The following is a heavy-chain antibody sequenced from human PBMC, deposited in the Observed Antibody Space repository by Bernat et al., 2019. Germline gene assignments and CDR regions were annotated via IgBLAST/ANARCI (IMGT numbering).Heavy chain of an antibody. V-gene: IGHV5-10-1*03. CDR3: ASALDSSGGNGDYYSYGMDV. J-gene: IGHJ6*02. D-gene: IGHD6-19*01. CDR1: GYSFTSYW. Sequence: EVQLVQSGAEVKKPGESLRISCKGSGYSFTSYWISWVRQMPGKGLEWMGRIDPSDSYTNYSPSFQGHVPTPAAKPISTAYRKGSSLKASDTAMYYCASALDSSGGNGDYYSYGMDVWGQGTPVTVSS. CDR2: IDPSDSYT.